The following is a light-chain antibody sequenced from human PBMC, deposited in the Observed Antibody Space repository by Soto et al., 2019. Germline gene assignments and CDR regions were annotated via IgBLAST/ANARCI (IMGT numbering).Light chain of an antibody. V-gene: IGKV3-20*01. CDR1: QSVSSSY. CDR2: GAS. J-gene: IGKJ4*01. CDR3: QQYGSSPLT. Sequence: EIVLTQSPGTLSLSPGERATLSCRASQSVSSSYLAWYQQKPGQAPRLLIYGASSRATGIPDRFSGSASGTDFTLTISRLEPEDFAVYYCQQYGSSPLTFGGGPRWRSN.